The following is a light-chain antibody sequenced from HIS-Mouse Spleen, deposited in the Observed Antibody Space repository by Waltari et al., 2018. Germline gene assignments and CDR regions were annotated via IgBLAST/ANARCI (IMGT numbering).Light chain of an antibody. J-gene: IGLJ1*01. CDR2: DVS. CDR1: SSDVGGYNY. V-gene: IGLV2-11*01. CDR3: CSYAGSYTGV. Sequence: QSALTQPRPVSGSPGPSVPISCTGTSSDVGGYNYVPWYQQHPGKAPKLMIYDVSKRPSGVPDRFSGSKSGNTASLTISGLQAEDEADYYCCSYAGSYTGVFGTGTKVTVL.